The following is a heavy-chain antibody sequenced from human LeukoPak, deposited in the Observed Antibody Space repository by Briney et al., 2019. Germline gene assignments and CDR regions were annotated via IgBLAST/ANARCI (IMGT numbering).Heavy chain of an antibody. CDR2: ISGSGGST. J-gene: IGHJ4*02. CDR3: AKDSSGYSYASGSYYYFDY. D-gene: IGHD3-10*01. Sequence: GGSLRLSCAASGFTFSSYAMSWVRQAPGKGLEWVSLISGSGGSTYYADSVKGRFTISRDNSKNTLYLQMNSLRAEDTALYYCAKDSSGYSYASGSYYYFDYWGQGTLVTVSS. V-gene: IGHV3-23*01. CDR1: GFTFSSYA.